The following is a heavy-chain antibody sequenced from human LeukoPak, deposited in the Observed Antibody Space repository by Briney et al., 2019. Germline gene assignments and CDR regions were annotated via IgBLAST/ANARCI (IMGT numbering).Heavy chain of an antibody. CDR3: ARGNEYYDFWSGYSGRAFDI. V-gene: IGHV1-8*01. CDR2: MNPNSGNT. J-gene: IGHJ3*02. CDR1: GYTFTSYD. D-gene: IGHD3-3*01. Sequence: ASVKVSCKASGYTFTSYDINWVRQATGQGLEWMGWMNPNSGNTGYAQKFQGRVTMTRNTSISTAYMELSSLRSEDTAVYYCARGNEYYDFWSGYSGRAFDIWGQGTMVTVSS.